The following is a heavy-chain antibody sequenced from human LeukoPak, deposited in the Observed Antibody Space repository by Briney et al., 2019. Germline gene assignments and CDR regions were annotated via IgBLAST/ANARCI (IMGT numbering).Heavy chain of an antibody. J-gene: IGHJ6*03. V-gene: IGHV4-59*01. CDR3: ARTTEGYCSSASCFGFSYSYYMDV. D-gene: IGHD2-2*01. Sequence: SETLSLTCTVSGGSISSYYWSWIRQPPGKGLEWIGYIYYSGSTNYNPSLKSRVTISVDTSKNQFSLKLSSVIAADTAVYYCARTTEGYCSSASCFGFSYSYYMDVWGKGNTVTISS. CDR1: GGSISSYY. CDR2: IYYSGST.